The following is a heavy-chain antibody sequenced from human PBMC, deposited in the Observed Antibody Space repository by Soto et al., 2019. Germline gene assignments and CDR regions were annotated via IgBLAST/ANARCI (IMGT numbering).Heavy chain of an antibody. D-gene: IGHD3-10*01. J-gene: IGHJ6*02. CDR1: GDTFSTYG. Sequence: ASVKVSCKASGDTFSTYGISWVRQAPGQGLEWMGWIGAYNGNTDYAQKFQGRVTMTTDTSTSTGYMELRSLRFDGTAVYYCAYTGGSYDYYYYYGMDVWGQGTTVTVSS. CDR3: AYTGGSYDYYYYYGMDV. V-gene: IGHV1-18*04. CDR2: IGAYNGNT.